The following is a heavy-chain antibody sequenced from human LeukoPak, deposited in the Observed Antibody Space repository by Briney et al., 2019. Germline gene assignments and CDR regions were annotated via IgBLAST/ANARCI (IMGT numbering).Heavy chain of an antibody. CDR2: INPNSGGT. V-gene: IGHV1-2*02. CDR3: ARGGIVVASAHDAFDI. D-gene: IGHD2-21*01. Sequence: ASVKVSCKASGYTFTGYYMHWVRQAPGQGLEWMGWINPNSGGTDYAQKFQGRVTMTRDTSISTAYMELSRLRSDDTAVYYCARGGIVVASAHDAFDIWGQGTMVTVSS. CDR1: GYTFTGYY. J-gene: IGHJ3*02.